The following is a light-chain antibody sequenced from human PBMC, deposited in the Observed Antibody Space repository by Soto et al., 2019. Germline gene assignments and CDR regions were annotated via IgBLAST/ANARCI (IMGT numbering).Light chain of an antibody. Sequence: DIQMTQSPSSLSASVGDRVTITCRASQGISSYLAWYQQRPGKVPKVLIYAASTLHSGVPSRFSGSGSGTDFTLTISNVQPEDVATYYCQNYYNAPETFGQGTKVVIK. CDR2: AAS. V-gene: IGKV1-27*01. CDR3: QNYYNAPET. J-gene: IGKJ1*01. CDR1: QGISSY.